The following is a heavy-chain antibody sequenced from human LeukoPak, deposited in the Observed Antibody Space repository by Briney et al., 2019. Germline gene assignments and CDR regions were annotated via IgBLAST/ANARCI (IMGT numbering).Heavy chain of an antibody. V-gene: IGHV4-4*07. CDR3: AREGTDYDILTGFYYYYGMDV. CDR2: IHTSGST. CDR1: GGSISSYY. D-gene: IGHD3-9*01. J-gene: IGHJ6*02. Sequence: PSETLSLTCTVSGGSISSYYWSWIQQPAGKGLEWIGRIHTSGSTNYKPSLKSRVTMSVDTSKNQFSLKLSSVTAADTAVYYCAREGTDYDILTGFYYYYGMDVWGQGTTVTVSS.